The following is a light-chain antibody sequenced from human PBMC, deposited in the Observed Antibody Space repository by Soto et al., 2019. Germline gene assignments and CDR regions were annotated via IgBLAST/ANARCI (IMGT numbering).Light chain of an antibody. J-gene: IGKJ2*01. CDR3: QQYKSWPPYT. Sequence: EIVMTQSPATLSVSPGERVTLSCRASQSVSSNLAWFQQKAGQAPRLLIYRASTRATGVPGRFTGSGSGTEFTLTISSLQSEDFAVYYCQQYKSWPPYTFGQGTKLEIK. CDR2: RAS. V-gene: IGKV3-15*01. CDR1: QSVSSN.